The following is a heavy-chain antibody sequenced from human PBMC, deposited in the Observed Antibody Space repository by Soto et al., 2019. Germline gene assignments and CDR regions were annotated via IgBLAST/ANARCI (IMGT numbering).Heavy chain of an antibody. CDR2: ISPEGSEK. Sequence: EVQLVESGGGLVQPGGSLRLYCAVSGFIFSDYWMTWVRQAPGKGLEWVATISPEGSEKYYVDSQKGRFTISRDNAKNSLYLQMISLRAEDTALYYCARARIDYWGRGTLITVSS. V-gene: IGHV3-7*03. J-gene: IGHJ4*02. CDR3: ARARIDY. CDR1: GFIFSDYW.